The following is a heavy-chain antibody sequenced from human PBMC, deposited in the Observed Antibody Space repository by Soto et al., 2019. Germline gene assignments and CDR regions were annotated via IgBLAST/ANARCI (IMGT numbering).Heavy chain of an antibody. J-gene: IGHJ6*02. CDR2: IDPSDSYT. Sequence: GESLKISCKGSGYSFTRYWISWVRQMPGKGLEWMGRIDPSDSYTNYSPSFQGHVTISVDKSISTAYLQWSGLKASDTAMYYCARTSAAGKYYYGMDVWGQGITVTVSS. D-gene: IGHD6-13*01. V-gene: IGHV5-10-1*01. CDR3: ARTSAAGKYYYGMDV. CDR1: GYSFTRYW.